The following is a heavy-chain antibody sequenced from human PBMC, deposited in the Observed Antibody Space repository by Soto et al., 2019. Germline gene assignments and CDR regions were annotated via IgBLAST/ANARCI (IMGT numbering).Heavy chain of an antibody. CDR1: GFTVSRNY. V-gene: IGHV3-53*01. J-gene: IGHJ4*02. CDR3: ARGPHYSNLDY. Sequence: EVQLVESGGGLIQPGGSLRLSCAASGFTVSRNYMSWVRQAPGKGLEWVSVTYSGGSTYYADSVKGRFTISRDNSKNTLDLQMNSRRAEDTAVYYCARGPHYSNLDYWGQGTLVTVSS. CDR2: TYSGGST. D-gene: IGHD4-4*01.